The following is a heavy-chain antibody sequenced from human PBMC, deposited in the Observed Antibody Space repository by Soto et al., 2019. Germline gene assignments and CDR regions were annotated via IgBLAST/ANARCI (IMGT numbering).Heavy chain of an antibody. V-gene: IGHV4-31*03. D-gene: IGHD4-17*01. J-gene: IGHJ5*02. CDR1: GGSISSGGYY. Sequence: SETLSLTCTVSGGSISSGGYYWSWIRQHPGKGLEWIGYIYYSGSTYYNPSLKSRVTISVDTSKNQFSLKLSSVTAAETAVYYCARDRGLQGWFDTWGQGTLVTVSS. CDR2: IYYSGST. CDR3: ARDRGLQGWFDT.